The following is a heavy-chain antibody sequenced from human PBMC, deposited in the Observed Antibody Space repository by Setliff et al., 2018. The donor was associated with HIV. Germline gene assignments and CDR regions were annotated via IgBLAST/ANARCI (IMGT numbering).Heavy chain of an antibody. CDR2: MNPNSGNT. Sequence: ASVKVSCKASGYTFSSYDINWVRQATGQGLEWMGWMNPNSGNTGYAQKFQGRVTMTRDTSISTAYMELNNLKFEDTAVYYCARARRDSYDRGRRNHYYIDVW. CDR3: ARARRDSYDRGRRNHYYIDV. CDR1: GYTFSSYD. D-gene: IGHD3-22*01. V-gene: IGHV1-8*02. J-gene: IGHJ6*03.